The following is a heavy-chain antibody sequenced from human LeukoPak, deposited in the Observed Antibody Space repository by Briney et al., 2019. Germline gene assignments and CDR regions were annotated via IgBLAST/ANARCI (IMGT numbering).Heavy chain of an antibody. CDR1: GFTFSSSW. V-gene: IGHV3-7*03. CDR3: ARDPAWGALDY. Sequence: GGSLRLSCAASGFTFSSSWMSWVRQAPGKELEWVAFINLDGSKKSYVDSVKGRFTISRDNAKNSLYLQMNSLRVEDTAVYFCARDPAWGALDYWGQGTLVTVSP. CDR2: INLDGSKK. D-gene: IGHD7-27*01. J-gene: IGHJ4*02.